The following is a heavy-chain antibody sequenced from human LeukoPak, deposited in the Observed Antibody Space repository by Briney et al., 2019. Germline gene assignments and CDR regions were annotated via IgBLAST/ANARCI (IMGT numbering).Heavy chain of an antibody. D-gene: IGHD6-19*01. CDR3: ARDLIAPEAPYSSGWYHPGDYYYYYMDV. Sequence: GGSLRLSCAASGFIFSDYYMTWIRRAPGKGLEWVSYVTSSGGHMYYADSAKGRFTISRDNAKNSRDLQMNSLRAEDTAVYYCARDLIAPEAPYSSGWYHPGDYYYYYMDVWGKGTTVTVSS. J-gene: IGHJ6*03. CDR2: VTSSGGHM. CDR1: GFIFSDYY. V-gene: IGHV3-11*04.